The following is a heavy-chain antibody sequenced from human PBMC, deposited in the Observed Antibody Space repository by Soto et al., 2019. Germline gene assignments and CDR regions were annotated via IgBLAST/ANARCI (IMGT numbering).Heavy chain of an antibody. Sequence: PGGSLRLSGATPGFSFIASWMAWVRQGPGKGLEWVADIKQEGSKKNSVDSGKGQVTISRDNAKNSVYLQMNNLRAEDTAVYYWARDSIPHSTLPRWFDPWGQGTLVTVSS. D-gene: IGHD4-17*01. V-gene: IGHV3-7*01. CDR2: IKQEGSKK. J-gene: IGHJ5*02. CDR1: GFSFIASW. CDR3: ARDSIPHSTLPRWFDP.